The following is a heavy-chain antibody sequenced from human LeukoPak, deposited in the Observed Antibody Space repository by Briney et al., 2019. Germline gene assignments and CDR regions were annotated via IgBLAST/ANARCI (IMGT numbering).Heavy chain of an antibody. D-gene: IGHD2-15*01. V-gene: IGHV3-30*04. CDR1: GFTFSSYA. J-gene: IGHJ4*02. CDR2: ISYDGSNK. Sequence: GGSLRLSCAASGFTFSSYAMHWVRQAPGKGLEWVAVISYDGSNKYYADSVKGRFTISRDNSKNTLYLQMNSLRAEDTAVYYCAREGSYCSGGSCLYYFDYWGQGTLVTVSS. CDR3: AREGSYCSGGSCLYYFDY.